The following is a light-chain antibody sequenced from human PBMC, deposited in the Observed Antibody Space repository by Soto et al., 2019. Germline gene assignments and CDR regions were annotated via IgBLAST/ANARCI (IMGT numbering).Light chain of an antibody. J-gene: IGLJ2*01. Sequence: QSALTQPASVSGSPGQSITISCTGTSSDVGGYNYVSWYQQYPHKAPKLIIYDVSKPSGVSNRFSGSKSGNTASLSISGLQAEDEADYYCSSYTRSSTPVFGGGTKVTVL. CDR3: SSYTRSSTPV. CDR1: SSDVGGYNY. CDR2: DVS. V-gene: IGLV2-14*01.